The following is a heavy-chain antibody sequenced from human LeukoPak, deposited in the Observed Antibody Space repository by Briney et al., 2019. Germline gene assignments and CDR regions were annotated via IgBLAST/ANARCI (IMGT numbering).Heavy chain of an antibody. CDR1: GFSLSRYD. D-gene: IGHD4-11*01. CDR2: IQYDGHDY. Sequence: GGSLRLSCAASGFSLSRYDMHWVRQAPGKGLEWVAFIQYDGHDYYYADSVRGRFTISRDNSKNILSLQMNSLRAEDTAAYYCAREMTTPDDAFDIWGQGTMVTVSS. CDR3: AREMTTPDDAFDI. V-gene: IGHV3-30*02. J-gene: IGHJ3*02.